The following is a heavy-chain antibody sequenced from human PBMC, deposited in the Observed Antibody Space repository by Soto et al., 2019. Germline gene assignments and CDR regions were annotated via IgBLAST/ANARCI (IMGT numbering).Heavy chain of an antibody. CDR1: GGSLSGYY. Sequence: XETLSLTCAVYGGSLSGYYWSWIRQPPGKGLEWIGEINHSGSTNYNPSLKSRVTISVDTSKNQFSLKLSSVTAADTAVYYCARGQSPYTIRFYGSGSCYFDYWGQGNLVTVSS. D-gene: IGHD3-10*01. CDR2: INHSGST. CDR3: ARGQSPYTIRFYGSGSCYFDY. V-gene: IGHV4-34*01. J-gene: IGHJ4*02.